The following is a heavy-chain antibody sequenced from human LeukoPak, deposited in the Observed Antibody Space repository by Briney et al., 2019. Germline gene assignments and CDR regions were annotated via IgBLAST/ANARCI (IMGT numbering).Heavy chain of an antibody. D-gene: IGHD4-23*01. J-gene: IGHJ6*03. CDR1: GYTFTSYD. Sequence: ASVKVSCKASGYTFTSYDINWVRQATGQGLEWMGWMNPNSGNTGYAQKFQGRVTITRNTSIGTAYMELSSLRSEDTAVYYCARVAGPDGGAHPDRYYYYYMDVWGKGTTVTVSS. V-gene: IGHV1-8*03. CDR3: ARVAGPDGGAHPDRYYYYYMDV. CDR2: MNPNSGNT.